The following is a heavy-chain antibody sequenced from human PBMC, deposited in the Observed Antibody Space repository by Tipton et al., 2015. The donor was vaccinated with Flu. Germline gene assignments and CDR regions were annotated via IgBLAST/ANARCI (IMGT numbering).Heavy chain of an antibody. D-gene: IGHD3-16*02. Sequence: TLSLTCAVSGDSIRNDYFWGWIRQPPGKGLEWIATIHRSGSTKYNPSLKSRVTISVDTSKNQFSLEMRSVTAADTAVYYCAGWTDYLWGNYRTFAYWGQGTLVTVAP. CDR3: AGWTDYLWGNYRTFAY. CDR2: IHRSGST. V-gene: IGHV4-38-2*01. CDR1: GDSIRNDYF. J-gene: IGHJ4*02.